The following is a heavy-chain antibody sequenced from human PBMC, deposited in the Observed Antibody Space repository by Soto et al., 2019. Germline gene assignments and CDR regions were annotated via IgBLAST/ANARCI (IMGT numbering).Heavy chain of an antibody. D-gene: IGHD6-13*01. J-gene: IGHJ4*02. Sequence: QVQLQESGPGLVKPSQTLSLICTVSVGSINSGGYYWNWIRKHPGKGLGRIGYIFSRGSTYYNPFLRSRVSISADTSENQCSLNLSSVTAADTSVYFCARGYRQSGYSSSWVFDYWGQGTLVNVSS. CDR1: VGSINSGGYY. CDR3: ARGYRQSGYSSSWVFDY. V-gene: IGHV4-31*03. CDR2: IFSRGST.